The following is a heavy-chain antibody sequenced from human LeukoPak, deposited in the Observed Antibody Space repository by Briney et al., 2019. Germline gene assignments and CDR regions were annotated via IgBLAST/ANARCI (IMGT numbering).Heavy chain of an antibody. CDR1: GGSISSYY. D-gene: IGHD2-2*01. J-gene: IGHJ4*02. V-gene: IGHV4-59*08. CDR2: IYYSGST. Sequence: SETLSLTCTVSGGSISSYYWSWIRQPPGKGLEWIGYIYYSGSTNYNPSLKSRVTISVDTSKNQFSLKLSSVTAADTAVYYCARGPTYQPIDFWGQGTLVTVSS. CDR3: ARGPTYQPIDF.